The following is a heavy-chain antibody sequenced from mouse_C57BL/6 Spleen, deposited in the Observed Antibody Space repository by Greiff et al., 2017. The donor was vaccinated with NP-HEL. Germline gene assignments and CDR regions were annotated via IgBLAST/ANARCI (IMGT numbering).Heavy chain of an antibody. CDR3: AKRPGCSNGAWFAY. Sequence: EVKLEESGGDLVKPGGSLKLSCAASGFTFSSYGMSWVRQTPDKRLEWVATISSGGSYTYYPDSVKGRFTISRDNAKNTLYLQLSSLKSEDTAMYYCAKRPGCSNGAWFAYWGQGTLVTVSA. V-gene: IGHV5-6*02. J-gene: IGHJ3*01. D-gene: IGHD2-5*01. CDR2: ISSGGSYT. CDR1: GFTFSSYG.